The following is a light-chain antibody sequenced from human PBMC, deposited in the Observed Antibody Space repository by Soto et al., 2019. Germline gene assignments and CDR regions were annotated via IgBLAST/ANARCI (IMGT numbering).Light chain of an antibody. CDR2: DVI. CDR1: SSNIGAGYEH. Sequence: QSVLTQPPSVSGAPGQRVTISCTGSSSNIGAGYEHVSWYQLAPGTAPKLLISDVINRPSGVSDRFSGSRSGNTASLTISGLQPEDEAEYYCGLFTSSATWVFGGGTKVTVL. V-gene: IGLV2-18*01. J-gene: IGLJ3*02. CDR3: GLFTSSATWV.